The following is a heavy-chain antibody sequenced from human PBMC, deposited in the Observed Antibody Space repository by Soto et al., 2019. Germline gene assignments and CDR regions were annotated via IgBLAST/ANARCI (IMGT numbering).Heavy chain of an antibody. V-gene: IGHV4-59*08. CDR3: ARLARDGDY. CDR2: IYYSGST. J-gene: IGHJ4*02. CDR1: GGSISSYY. Sequence: SETLSLTCTVSGGSISSYYWSWIRQPPGKELQYIGYIYYSGSTNYNPSLKSRVTISDDTSTNQFSLTLSSVTAADTAVYYCARLARDGDYWGQGTLVTVS.